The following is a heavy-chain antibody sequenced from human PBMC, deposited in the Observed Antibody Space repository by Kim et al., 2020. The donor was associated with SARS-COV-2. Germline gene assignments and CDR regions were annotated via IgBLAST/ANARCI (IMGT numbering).Heavy chain of an antibody. CDR3: VGGRVDY. J-gene: IGHJ4*02. CDR1: GFNFRSYA. V-gene: IGHV3-64D*09. CDR2: IRTNGENT. Sequence: GGSLRRSCLASGFNFRSYAMHWVRQAPGKGLEYVSAIRTNGENTDYADSVKGRFTTSRDNSKNTLYLQMRSLRLEDSAVYYCVGGRVDYWGQGTQVTVSS. D-gene: IGHD1-26*01.